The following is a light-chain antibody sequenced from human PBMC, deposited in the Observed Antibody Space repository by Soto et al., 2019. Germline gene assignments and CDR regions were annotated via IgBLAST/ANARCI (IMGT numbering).Light chain of an antibody. J-gene: IGKJ1*01. CDR2: KAS. V-gene: IGKV1-5*03. Sequence: DIQMTQSPSTLSASVGDRVTITCRASQSISIWLAWYQQKPGRAPRLLIYKASSLESGVPSRFTGSGSGTDFTLTISSLQPDDFATYYCQQYNSYSRTFGPGTKVDIK. CDR1: QSISIW. CDR3: QQYNSYSRT.